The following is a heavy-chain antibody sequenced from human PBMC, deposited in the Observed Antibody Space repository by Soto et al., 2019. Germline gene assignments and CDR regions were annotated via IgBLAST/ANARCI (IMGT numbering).Heavy chain of an antibody. Sequence: GGSLRLSCAASGFNFSSHGIHWVRQAPGKGLEWVAVISNDGIDMKYADSVKGRITMSRDNSKNTVFLQMNSLRPEDTAVYFCAKALDGSGSQHYFYYVMDVWGQGATVTVS. V-gene: IGHV3-30*18. D-gene: IGHD3-3*01. CDR1: GFNFSSHG. CDR2: ISNDGIDM. J-gene: IGHJ6*02. CDR3: AKALDGSGSQHYFYYVMDV.